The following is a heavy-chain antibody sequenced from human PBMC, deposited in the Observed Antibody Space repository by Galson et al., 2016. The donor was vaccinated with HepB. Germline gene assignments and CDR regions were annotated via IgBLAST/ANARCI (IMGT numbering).Heavy chain of an antibody. V-gene: IGHV4-34*01. CDR1: GGSFNNYN. J-gene: IGHJ6*02. CDR3: ARPRSGPVGGNYYMDV. CDR2: SNQSGYT. Sequence: SETLSLTCAVYGGSFNNYNLTWIRQPPGMGLEWIGESNQSGYTNYNPSLKSRVTISVDTSKNQFSLKLSSVTAADTAVYYCARPRSGPVGGNYYMDVWGQGTTVTVSS. D-gene: IGHD6-19*01.